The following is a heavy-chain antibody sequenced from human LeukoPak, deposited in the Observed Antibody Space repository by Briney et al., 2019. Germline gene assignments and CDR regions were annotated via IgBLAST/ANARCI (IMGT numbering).Heavy chain of an antibody. V-gene: IGHV3-21*01. D-gene: IGHD6-19*01. Sequence: GGSLRLSCAASGFTFSSYSMNWVRQAPGKGLEWVSSISSSSSYIYYADSVKGRFTISRDNAKNSLYLQMNSLRAEDTAMYYCARVKTVAGIDYWGQGTLVTVSS. CDR2: ISSSSSYI. CDR3: ARVKTVAGIDY. CDR1: GFTFSSYS. J-gene: IGHJ4*02.